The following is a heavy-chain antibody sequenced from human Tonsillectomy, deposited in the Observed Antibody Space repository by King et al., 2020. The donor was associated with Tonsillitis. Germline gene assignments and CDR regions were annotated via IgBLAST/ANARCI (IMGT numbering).Heavy chain of an antibody. CDR1: GYTFTGYY. Sequence: QLVQSGAEVKKPGASVKVSCKASGYTFTGYYMHWVRQAPGQGLEWMGWINPNSGGTNYAQKFQGRVTMTRDTSISTAYMELSRLRYDDTAVYYCARGKGYGSRWYSGWFDPWGQGTLVTVSS. D-gene: IGHD6-13*01. CDR2: INPNSGGT. CDR3: ARGKGYGSRWYSGWFDP. V-gene: IGHV1-2*02. J-gene: IGHJ5*02.